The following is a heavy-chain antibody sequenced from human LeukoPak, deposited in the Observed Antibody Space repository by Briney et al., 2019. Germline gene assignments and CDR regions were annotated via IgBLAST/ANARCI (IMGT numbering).Heavy chain of an antibody. Sequence: PGGSLRLSCAASGFTFSSYSMNWVRQAPGKGLEGVSSISSSSSYIYYADSVKGRFTISRDNAKNSLYLQMNSLRAEDTAVYYCARERVDYDYVWGSYHAPSDYWGQGTLVTVSS. CDR2: ISSSSSYI. CDR3: ARERVDYDYVWGSYHAPSDY. V-gene: IGHV3-21*01. CDR1: GFTFSSYS. J-gene: IGHJ4*02. D-gene: IGHD3-16*02.